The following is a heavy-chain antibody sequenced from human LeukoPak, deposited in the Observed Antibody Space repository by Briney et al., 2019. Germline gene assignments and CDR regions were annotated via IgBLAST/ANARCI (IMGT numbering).Heavy chain of an antibody. CDR2: MNPNSGNT. J-gene: IGHJ4*02. CDR3: VGGYEDFDY. V-gene: IGHV1-8*01. D-gene: IGHD5-12*01. CDR1: GYTFTSYD. Sequence: ASVKVSCKASGYTFTSYDINWVRQATGQGLEWMGWMNPNSGNTGYAQKCQGRVTMTRNTSISTAYMELSSLRSEDTAVYYCVGGYEDFDYWGQGTLVTVSS.